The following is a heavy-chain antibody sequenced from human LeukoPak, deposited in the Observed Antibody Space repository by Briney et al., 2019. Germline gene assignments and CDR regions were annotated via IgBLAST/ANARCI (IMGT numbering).Heavy chain of an antibody. J-gene: IGHJ4*02. CDR1: GYTFTSYD. Sequence: ASVKVSCKASGYTFTSYDINWVRQATGQGLEWMGWMNPNSGNTGYAQKFQGRVTMTRNTSISTAYMELSSLRSEDTAVYYCARGREMATIKPFDYWGQGTLVTVSS. V-gene: IGHV1-8*01. D-gene: IGHD5-24*01. CDR2: MNPNSGNT. CDR3: ARGREMATIKPFDY.